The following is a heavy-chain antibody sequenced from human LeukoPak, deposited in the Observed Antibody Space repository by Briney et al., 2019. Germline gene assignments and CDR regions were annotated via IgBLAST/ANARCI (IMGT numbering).Heavy chain of an antibody. CDR2: ISGSGGST. V-gene: IGHV3-23*01. CDR3: ARDPGGTTGITDY. Sequence: GGSLRLSCAASGFTFSSYAMSWVRQAPGKGLEWVSAISGSGGSTYYADSVKGRFTISRDNSKNTLYLQMNSLRSEDTAVYYCARDPGGTTGITDYWGQGTLVTVSS. J-gene: IGHJ4*02. D-gene: IGHD1-1*01. CDR1: GFTFSSYA.